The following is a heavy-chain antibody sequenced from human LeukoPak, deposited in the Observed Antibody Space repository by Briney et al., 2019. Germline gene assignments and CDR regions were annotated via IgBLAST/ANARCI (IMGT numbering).Heavy chain of an antibody. Sequence: PSETLSLTCTVSGGPISSYYWSWIRQPAGKGLEWIGRIYTSGSTNYNPSLKSRVTMSVDTSKNQFSLKLSSVTAADTAVYYCARDMYYYDTGWFDPWGQGTLVTVSS. CDR2: IYTSGST. J-gene: IGHJ5*02. CDR3: ARDMYYYDTGWFDP. D-gene: IGHD3-22*01. CDR1: GGPISSYY. V-gene: IGHV4-4*07.